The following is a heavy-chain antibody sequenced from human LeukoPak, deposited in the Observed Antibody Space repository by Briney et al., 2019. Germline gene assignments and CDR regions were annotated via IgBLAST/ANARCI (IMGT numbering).Heavy chain of an antibody. V-gene: IGHV3-33*01. J-gene: IGHJ4*02. D-gene: IGHD3-10*01. CDR2: IWCDGSKN. CDR1: GFTFSSYG. CDR3: ARGEGLMVRGLKDFDY. Sequence: GRSLRLSCAASGFTFSSYGMYWVRQAPGKGLEWVAVIWCDGSKNYYGDSVKGRFTISRDNSKNMLYLQMNSLRAEDTAVYYCARGEGLMVRGLKDFDYWGQGTLVTVSS.